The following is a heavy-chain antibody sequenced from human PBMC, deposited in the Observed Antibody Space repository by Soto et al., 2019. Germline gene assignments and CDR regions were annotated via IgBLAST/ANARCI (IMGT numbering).Heavy chain of an antibody. D-gene: IGHD6-6*01. Sequence: SETLSLTCTVSGGSISSGFYYWSWIRQHPGKGLEWIGYIYYSGSTYYNPSLKSRVTISVDTSKNQFSLKLSSVTAADTAVYYCARYSSSIPYNWFDPWGQGTLVTVSS. CDR3: ARYSSSIPYNWFDP. CDR2: IYYSGST. CDR1: GGSISSGFYY. J-gene: IGHJ5*02. V-gene: IGHV4-31*03.